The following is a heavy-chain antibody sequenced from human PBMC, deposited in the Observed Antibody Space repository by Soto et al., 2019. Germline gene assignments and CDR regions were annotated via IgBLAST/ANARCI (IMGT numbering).Heavy chain of an antibody. CDR3: ARLYDFWSGYYLRTYYYGMDV. V-gene: IGHV3-30-3*01. Sequence: VGSLRLSCAASGFTFSSYAMHWVRQAPGKGLEWVAVISYDGSNKYYADSVKGRFTISRDNSKNTLYLQMNSLRAEDTAVYYCARLYDFWSGYYLRTYYYGMDVWGQGATVTVSS. CDR2: ISYDGSNK. CDR1: GFTFSSYA. D-gene: IGHD3-3*01. J-gene: IGHJ6*02.